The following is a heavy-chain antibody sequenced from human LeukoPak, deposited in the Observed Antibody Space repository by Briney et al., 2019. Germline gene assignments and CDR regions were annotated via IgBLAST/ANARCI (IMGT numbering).Heavy chain of an antibody. J-gene: IGHJ5*02. CDR1: GYTFTGYY. D-gene: IGHD2-2*01. CDR2: INPNSGGT. CDR3: ARDHCSSTSCYEENP. Sequence: ASVKVSCKASGYTFTGYYMHWVRQAPGQGLEWMGWINPNSGGTNYAQKFQGRVTMTRDTSISTAYMELSRLRSYDTAVYYCARDHCSSTSCYEENPWGQGTLVTVSS. V-gene: IGHV1-2*02.